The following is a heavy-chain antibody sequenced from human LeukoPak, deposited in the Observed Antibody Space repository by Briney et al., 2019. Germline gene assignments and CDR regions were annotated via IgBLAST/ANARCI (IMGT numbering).Heavy chain of an antibody. CDR2: ITASGTAM. J-gene: IGHJ4*02. CDR3: VKLRTGTATNFDY. D-gene: IGHD1-1*01. Sequence: GGSLRLSCAASGFTFSSYSMNWVRQAPGKGLEWVSHITASGTAMFYADSVKGRFTISRDNSKDTLYLQMNSLRAEDTAIYYCVKLRTGTATNFDYWGQGTLVTVSS. CDR1: GFTFSSYS. V-gene: IGHV3-48*01.